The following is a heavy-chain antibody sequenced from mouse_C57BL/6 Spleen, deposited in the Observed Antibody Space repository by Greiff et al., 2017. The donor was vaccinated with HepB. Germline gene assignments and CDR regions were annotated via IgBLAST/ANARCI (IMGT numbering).Heavy chain of an antibody. CDR3: ARFDGYYDY. Sequence: VKLVESGPELVKPGASVKISCKASGYAFSSSWMNWVKQRPGKGLEWIGRIYPGDGDTNYNGKFKGKATLTADKSSNTAYMQLSSLTSEDSAVYLCARFDGYYDYWGQGTTLTVSS. V-gene: IGHV1-82*01. J-gene: IGHJ2*01. CDR1: GYAFSSSW. D-gene: IGHD2-3*01. CDR2: IYPGDGDT.